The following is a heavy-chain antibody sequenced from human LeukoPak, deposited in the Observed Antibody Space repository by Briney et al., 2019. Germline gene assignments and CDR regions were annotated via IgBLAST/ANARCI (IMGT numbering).Heavy chain of an antibody. V-gene: IGHV3-23*01. CDR2: ISGSGGST. Sequence: GGSLRLSCAASGFTFSSYAMSWVRQAPGKGLEWVSAISGSGGSTYYADSVKGRFTISRDNSKNTLYLQMDSLRAEDTAVYYCAKDPGGYCGGDCSGDAFDIWGQGTMVTVSS. D-gene: IGHD2-21*02. CDR3: AKDPGGYCGGDCSGDAFDI. J-gene: IGHJ3*02. CDR1: GFTFSSYA.